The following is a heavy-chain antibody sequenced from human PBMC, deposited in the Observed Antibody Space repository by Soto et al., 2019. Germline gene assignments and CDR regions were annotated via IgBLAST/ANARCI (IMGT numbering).Heavy chain of an antibody. Sequence: ASVKVSCKASGYTFTSYGISWVRQAPGQGLEWMGWISAYNGNTNYAQKLQGRVTMTTDTSTSTAYMELRSLRSDDTAVYYCARDKRIAAAGNYFDYWGQGTLVTVS. CDR1: GYTFTSYG. CDR3: ARDKRIAAAGNYFDY. V-gene: IGHV1-18*01. D-gene: IGHD6-13*01. CDR2: ISAYNGNT. J-gene: IGHJ4*02.